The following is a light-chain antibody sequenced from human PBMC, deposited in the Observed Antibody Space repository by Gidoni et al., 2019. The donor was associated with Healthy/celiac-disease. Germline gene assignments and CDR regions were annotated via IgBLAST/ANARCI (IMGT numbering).Light chain of an antibody. J-gene: IGKJ5*01. V-gene: IGKV1-8*01. CDR2: AAS. CDR1: QGISSY. CDR3: QQYYSYPQIT. Sequence: AIRMTQSPSSFSASTGDRVTITCRASQGISSYLAWYQQKPGKAPKLLIYAASTLQSGVPSRFSGSGSRTDFTLTISCLQSEDFATYYCQQYYSYPQITFGQGTRLEIK.